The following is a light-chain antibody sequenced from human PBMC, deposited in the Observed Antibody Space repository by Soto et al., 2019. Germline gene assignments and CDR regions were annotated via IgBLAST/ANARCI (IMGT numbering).Light chain of an antibody. CDR1: QSVSSSY. J-gene: IGKJ4*01. CDR3: QQYGSSPLT. V-gene: IGKV3-20*01. CDR2: GAS. Sequence: EIVLTQSPGTLSLSPGERATLSCRASQSVSSSYLAWYQQKPGQAPRLLIYGASIRATGIPDPFSGSGSGTDFTLTISGLEPDDFAVYYCQQYGSSPLTFGGGTKVEIK.